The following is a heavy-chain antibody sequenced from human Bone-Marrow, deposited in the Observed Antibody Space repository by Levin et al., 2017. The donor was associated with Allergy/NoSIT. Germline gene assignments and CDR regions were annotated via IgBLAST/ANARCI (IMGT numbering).Heavy chain of an antibody. J-gene: IGHJ4*02. CDR3: ARFNGYDIDY. CDR2: IYYSGNT. V-gene: IGHV4-31*03. D-gene: IGHD5-12*01. CDR1: GGSISGGGYY. Sequence: SETLSLTCTVSGGSISGGGYYWSWIRQHPGKGLEWIGYIYYSGNTYYNPSLKSRVIISVVTSKNQLSLKLTSVTVAATAVYYCARFNGYDIDYWGQGTLVTVSS.